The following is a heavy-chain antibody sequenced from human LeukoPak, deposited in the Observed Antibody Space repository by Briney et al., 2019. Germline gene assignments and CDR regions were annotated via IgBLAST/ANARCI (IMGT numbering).Heavy chain of an antibody. CDR2: ISSTSSYI. V-gene: IGHV3-21*01. CDR1: GFTVSSYS. Sequence: SGGSLRLSCAASGFTVSSYSMNWVRQAPGKGLEWVSSISSTSSYIYYADSVKGRFTISRDNAKNSLYLQMNSLRAEDTAVYYCARDTSVAGIYYFDYWGQGTLVTVSS. J-gene: IGHJ4*02. D-gene: IGHD6-19*01. CDR3: ARDTSVAGIYYFDY.